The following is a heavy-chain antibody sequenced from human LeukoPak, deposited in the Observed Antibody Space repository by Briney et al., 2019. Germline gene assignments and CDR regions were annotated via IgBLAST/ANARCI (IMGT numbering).Heavy chain of an antibody. J-gene: IGHJ4*02. V-gene: IGHV4-59*12. CDR2: IYYSGST. D-gene: IGHD1-26*01. CDR3: ARETSGSYSTIDY. Sequence: SETLSLTCTVSGGSISSYYWSWIRQPPGKGLEWIGYIYYSGSTNYNPSLKSRVTISVDTSKNQFSLKLSPVTAADTAVYYCARETSGSYSTIDYWGQGTLVTVSS. CDR1: GGSISSYY.